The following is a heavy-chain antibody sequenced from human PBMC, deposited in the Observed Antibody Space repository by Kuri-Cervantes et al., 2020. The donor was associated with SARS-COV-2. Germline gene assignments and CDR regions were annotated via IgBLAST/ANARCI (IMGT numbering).Heavy chain of an antibody. V-gene: IGHV3-30-3*01. CDR3: ARDQYDFWGGYLRGIGDV. Sequence: GESLKISCAASGFTFSSYAMHWVRQAPGKGLEWVAVISYDGSNKYYADSVKGRFTISRDNSKNTLYLQMNSLRAEDTAVYYCARDQYDFWGGYLRGIGDVWGQGTTVTVSS. CDR2: ISYDGSNK. CDR1: GFTFSSYA. J-gene: IGHJ6*02. D-gene: IGHD3-3*01.